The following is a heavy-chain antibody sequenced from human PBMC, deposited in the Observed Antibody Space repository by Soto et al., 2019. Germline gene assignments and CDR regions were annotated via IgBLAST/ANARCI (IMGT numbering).Heavy chain of an antibody. CDR1: GYTFTSYG. J-gene: IGHJ6*02. CDR3: ARDLPRENTIFGVVTPERYYYYYGMDV. V-gene: IGHV1-18*04. Sequence: QVQLVQSGAEVKKPGASVKVSCKASGYTFTSYGISWVRQAPGQGLEWMGWISAYNGNTNYAQKLQGRVTMTTDTSTSTAYMELRSLRSDDTAVYYCARDLPRENTIFGVVTPERYYYYYGMDVWGQGTTVTVSS. CDR2: ISAYNGNT. D-gene: IGHD3-3*01.